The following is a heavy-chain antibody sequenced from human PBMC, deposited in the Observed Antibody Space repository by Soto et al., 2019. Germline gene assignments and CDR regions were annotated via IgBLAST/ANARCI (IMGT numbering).Heavy chain of an antibody. J-gene: IGHJ3*02. CDR1: GGSISNTEYY. CDR3: ARQAKTTTRHAFDI. Sequence: QLQLQESSPGLVKPSETLCLTCTVSGGSISNTEYYWAWIRQPPGEGLEFIAKIYYSGSTYYKPSLNSRVTISVDTSKNQFSLKVTSVTAADMAVYFCARQAKTTTRHAFDIWGHGTMVTVSS. CDR2: IYYSGST. D-gene: IGHD4-17*01. V-gene: IGHV4-39*01.